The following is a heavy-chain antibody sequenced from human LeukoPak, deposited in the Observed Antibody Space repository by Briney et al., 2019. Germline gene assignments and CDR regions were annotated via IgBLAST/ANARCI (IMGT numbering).Heavy chain of an antibody. J-gene: IGHJ4*02. D-gene: IGHD2-21*02. Sequence: PGGSLRLSCAASGFTFSSYAMHWVRQASGKGLEWVAVISYDGSNKYYADSVKGRFTISRDNSKNTLYLQMNSLRAEDAAVYYCASIVVVTASTGDYWGQGTLVTVSS. CDR1: GFTFSSYA. V-gene: IGHV3-30*04. CDR2: ISYDGSNK. CDR3: ASIVVVTASTGDY.